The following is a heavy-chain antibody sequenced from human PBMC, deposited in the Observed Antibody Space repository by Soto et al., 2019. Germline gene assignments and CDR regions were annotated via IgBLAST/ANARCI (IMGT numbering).Heavy chain of an antibody. D-gene: IGHD1-1*01. CDR1: GYTFTDYY. CDR2: IHPNSGVT. J-gene: IGHJ4*02. V-gene: IGHV1-2*02. Sequence: RASVEVSCKASGYTFTDYYLHWVRQSPGQGLEWMGWIHPNSGVTKFPQKFQGRVIMTRATSISTAYMELTRLTSDDTAMYYCARAGLTTLELATTYWGQGTLVTVSS. CDR3: ARAGLTTLELATTY.